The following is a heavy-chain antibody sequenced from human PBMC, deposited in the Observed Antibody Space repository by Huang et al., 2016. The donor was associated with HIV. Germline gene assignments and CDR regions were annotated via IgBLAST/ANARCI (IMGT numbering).Heavy chain of an antibody. CDR3: TKGHYYDTNGYVAFDI. CDR2: ISYDGSSK. V-gene: IGHV3-30*18. D-gene: IGHD3-22*01. CDR1: RFTFSKFA. J-gene: IGHJ3*02. Sequence: QVQLVESGGGVVRPGRSLRLSCAASRFTFSKFAMHWVRQAPGMGLDWMAVISYDGSSKHYADSVTGRLTISRDNSNNTLYLQMNSLTVEDTAVYYCTKGHYYDTNGYVAFDIWGQGTMVTVSS.